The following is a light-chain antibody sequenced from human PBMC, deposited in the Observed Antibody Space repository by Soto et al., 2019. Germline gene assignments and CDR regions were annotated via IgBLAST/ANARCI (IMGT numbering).Light chain of an antibody. V-gene: IGLV4-69*01. J-gene: IGLJ2*01. CDR2: FDSDGTH. CDR3: QTWDTGTVV. Sequence: QLVLTQSPSASASLGASVKLTCTLSSGHSNYAIAWHQQQPEKGPRYLMKFDSDGTHTKGDGIPDRFSGSSSGAECYLTISSLQSEDEADYYCQTWDTGTVVFGGGTKLTVL. CDR1: SGHSNYA.